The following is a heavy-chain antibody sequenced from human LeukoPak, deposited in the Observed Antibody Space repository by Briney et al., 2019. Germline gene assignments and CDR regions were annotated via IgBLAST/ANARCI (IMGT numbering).Heavy chain of an antibody. CDR2: IKQDGSEK. Sequence: GGSLRLSCAASGFTFSSYAMSWVRQAPGKGLEWVTNIKQDGSEKYYVDSVKGRFTISRDNAKKSLYLHMNSLRAEDTAVYYCARWGRPGMVSSDWYSRLSRNWFDPWGQGTLVTVSP. CDR1: GFTFSSYA. D-gene: IGHD6-19*01. V-gene: IGHV3-7*01. CDR3: ARWGRPGMVSSDWYSRLSRNWFDP. J-gene: IGHJ5*02.